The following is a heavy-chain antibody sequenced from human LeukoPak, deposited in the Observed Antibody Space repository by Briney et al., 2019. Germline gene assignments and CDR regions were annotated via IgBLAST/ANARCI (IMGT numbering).Heavy chain of an antibody. D-gene: IGHD5-12*01. CDR3: ARVRDRLRNCDY. V-gene: IGHV4-34*01. CDR1: GGSISSYY. Sequence: PSETLSLTCTVSGGSISSYYWSWIRQPPGKGLEWIGEINHSGSTNYNPSLKSRVTISVDTSKNQFSLKLSSVTAADTAVYYCARVRDRLRNCDYWGQGTLVTVSS. CDR2: INHSGST. J-gene: IGHJ4*02.